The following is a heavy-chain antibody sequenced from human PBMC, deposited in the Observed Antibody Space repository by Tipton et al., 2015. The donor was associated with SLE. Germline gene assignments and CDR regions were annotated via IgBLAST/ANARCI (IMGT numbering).Heavy chain of an antibody. D-gene: IGHD3-9*01. CDR2: ISSSASST. Sequence: SLRLSCETSGFTFSSYEMMWVRQGPGKGLEWVSYISSSASSTYYANSVKGRFTISRDNAKNSLHLQMNGLRVEDTAVYYCATVGLRYFDWGEDYWGQGTLVTVSS. CDR1: GFTFSSYE. CDR3: ATVGLRYFDWGEDY. V-gene: IGHV3-48*03. J-gene: IGHJ4*02.